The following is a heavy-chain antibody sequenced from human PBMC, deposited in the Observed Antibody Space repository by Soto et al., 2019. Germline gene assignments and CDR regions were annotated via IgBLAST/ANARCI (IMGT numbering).Heavy chain of an antibody. J-gene: IGHJ4*02. CDR1: GLSFKDYP. V-gene: IGHV3-23*01. CDR2: IGAAGATR. D-gene: IGHD2-8*01. CDR3: SKLYDDTNNDY. Sequence: PGGSLRLSCAASGLSFKDYPMSWVRQAPGKGLEWVSAIGAAGATRYYADSVKGRFAISRDNYEGTLYLQMHSLRVEDTARYYCSKLYDDTNNDYSGQGPLATVSS.